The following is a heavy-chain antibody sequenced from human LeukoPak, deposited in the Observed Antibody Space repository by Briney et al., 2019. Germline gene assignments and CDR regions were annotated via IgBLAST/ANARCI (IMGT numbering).Heavy chain of an antibody. CDR1: GFTVSSHY. CDR3: ARGQVVVVAARARPAYYFDY. CDR2: IYSGGST. J-gene: IGHJ4*02. D-gene: IGHD2-15*01. V-gene: IGHV3-53*01. Sequence: GGSLRLSCAASGFTVSSHYMTWVRQVPGKGLEWVSAIYSGGSTYYADSVKGRFTISRDNSKNTLYLQMNSLRAEDTAVYYCARGQVVVVAARARPAYYFDYWGQGTLVTVSS.